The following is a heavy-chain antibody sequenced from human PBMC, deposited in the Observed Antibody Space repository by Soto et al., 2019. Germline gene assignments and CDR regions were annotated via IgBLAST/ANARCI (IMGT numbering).Heavy chain of an antibody. CDR3: ARVGQRAWSFDL. J-gene: IGHJ2*01. CDR2: INPDGRGT. CDR1: GFTFSSYW. V-gene: IGHV3-74*01. D-gene: IGHD1-26*01. Sequence: EVQLVESGGGLVQPGGSLTLSCAASGFTFSSYWMHWVRQAPGKGVVWVSRINPDGRGTNYADSVKGQFTISRDNAKNTLYLQMTSLAPEATVVYYCARVGQRAWSFDLWGRGTLVTVSS.